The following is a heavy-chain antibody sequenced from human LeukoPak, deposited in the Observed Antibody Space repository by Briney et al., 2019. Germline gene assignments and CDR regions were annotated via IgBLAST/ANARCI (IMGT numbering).Heavy chain of an antibody. V-gene: IGHV4-34*01. CDR2: ISHRGRT. J-gene: IGHJ4*02. D-gene: IGHD3-3*01. CDR1: GGSVSGYY. Sequence: SETLSLTCAVYGGSVSGYYWSWIPQPPGKGLEWIGEISHRGRTHYNPSLKGRVTMSVDTSKNQFALEVDSVTAADTAVYYCARIPLYFLEPFDYWGQGILVTVSS. CDR3: ARIPLYFLEPFDY.